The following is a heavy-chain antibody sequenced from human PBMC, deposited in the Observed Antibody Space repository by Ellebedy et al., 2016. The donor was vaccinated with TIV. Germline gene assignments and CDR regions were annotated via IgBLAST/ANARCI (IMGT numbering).Heavy chain of an antibody. D-gene: IGHD1-26*01. J-gene: IGHJ4*02. Sequence: KVSCKGSGYSFSTFWVIWVRQRPGKGLESMGRIDPSDSYTNYSPSFQGHVTMSADTSISTAYLEWSSLKASDTAIYYCARYSGSYGGYEYWGQGTLVTVSS. V-gene: IGHV5-10-1*01. CDR1: GYSFSTFW. CDR3: ARYSGSYGGYEY. CDR2: IDPSDSYT.